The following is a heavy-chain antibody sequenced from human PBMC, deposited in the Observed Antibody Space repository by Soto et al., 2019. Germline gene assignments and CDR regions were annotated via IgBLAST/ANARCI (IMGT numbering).Heavy chain of an antibody. J-gene: IGHJ4*02. D-gene: IGHD2-2*01. CDR3: ARCDRNTGCFCFDS. CDR2: MSSGGATT. CDR1: GFTFSRYH. V-gene: IGHV3-23*01. Sequence: GGSLRLSCAASGFTFSRYHMSWVRQAPGKGLVWVSVMSSGGATTYYADSVKGRFTISRDNSKNTLYLQMHSLRAEDTAIYYCARCDRNTGCFCFDSWGQGALVTVSS.